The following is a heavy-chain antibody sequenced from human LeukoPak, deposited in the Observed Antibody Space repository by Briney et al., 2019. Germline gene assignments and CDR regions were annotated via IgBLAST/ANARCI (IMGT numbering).Heavy chain of an antibody. D-gene: IGHD2-21*01. J-gene: IGHJ4*02. CDR1: GGTFSSYA. V-gene: IGHV1-69*13. Sequence: ASVKVSCKASGGTFSSYAISWVRQAPGQGLEWMGGIIPIFGTANYAQKFQGRVTITADESTSTAYMELSSLRSEDTAVYYCARAHYLGDYILDRDNYFDYWGQGTLVTASS. CDR2: IIPIFGTA. CDR3: ARAHYLGDYILDRDNYFDY.